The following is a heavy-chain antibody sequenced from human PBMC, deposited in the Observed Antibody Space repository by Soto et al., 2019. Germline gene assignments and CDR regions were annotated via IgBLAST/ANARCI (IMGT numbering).Heavy chain of an antibody. J-gene: IGHJ4*02. CDR2: ISGSGGST. D-gene: IGHD6-19*01. Sequence: GGSLRLSCAASGFTFSSYAMSWVRPAPGKGLEWVSAISGSGGSTYYADSVKGRFTISRDNSKNTLYLQMNSLRAEDTAVYYCANKPSSGWTAGYWGQGNLVTVSS. CDR3: ANKPSSGWTAGY. CDR1: GFTFSSYA. V-gene: IGHV3-23*01.